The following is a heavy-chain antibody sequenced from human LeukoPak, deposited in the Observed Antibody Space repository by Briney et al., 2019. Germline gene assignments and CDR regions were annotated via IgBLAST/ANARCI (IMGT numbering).Heavy chain of an antibody. V-gene: IGHV4-30-2*01. Sequence: PSETLSLTCAVSGGSISSGGYSWSWIQQPPGKGLEWIGYIYHSGSTYYNPSLKSRVTMSVDTSKNQFSLKLSSVTAADTAVYYCARDLDYSNYFDYWGQGTLVTVSS. D-gene: IGHD3-10*01. CDR2: IYHSGST. J-gene: IGHJ4*02. CDR3: ARDLDYSNYFDY. CDR1: GGSISSGGYS.